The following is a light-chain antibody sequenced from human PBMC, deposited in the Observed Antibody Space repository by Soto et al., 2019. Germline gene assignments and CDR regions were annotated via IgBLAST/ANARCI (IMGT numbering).Light chain of an antibody. CDR2: LGS. V-gene: IGKV2-28*01. CDR1: QSLLHRNVYNY. J-gene: IGKJ1*01. CDR3: MQALQTQT. Sequence: DMVMIQSPLSLPVTPGEPASMSCRSRQSLLHRNVYNYLDWYLQKPGQSPQLMIDLGSNRASGVPDRFSGSGSGTDFTLKISRVEAEDGGVYYCMQALQTQTFGQGTNV.